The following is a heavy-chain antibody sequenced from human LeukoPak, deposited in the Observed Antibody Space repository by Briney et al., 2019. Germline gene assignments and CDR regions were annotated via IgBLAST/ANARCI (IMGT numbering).Heavy chain of an antibody. CDR3: ARSDYRYSFDY. CDR1: GYTFTRYY. D-gene: IGHD4-17*01. Sequence: ASVKVSCKASGYTFTRYYVHWVRQAPGQGLEWMGIINPGGTTTTYAQQFQGRVTLTRDLSTSTVYVALSSLTSEDTALYYCARSDYRYSFDYWGQGTLVTVSS. V-gene: IGHV1-46*01. J-gene: IGHJ4*02. CDR2: INPGGTTT.